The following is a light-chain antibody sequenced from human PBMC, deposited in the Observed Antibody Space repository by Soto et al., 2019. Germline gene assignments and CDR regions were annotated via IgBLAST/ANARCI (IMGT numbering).Light chain of an antibody. Sequence: DIQMTQSPSTLSASIGDRVTITCRASQNINNWIAWYQQKPGKAPKFLIYDASTLESGVPSRFSGSGFGTEFSLTISSLQSEDFAVYYCQQSYSTPPTFGGGTKVDIK. V-gene: IGKV1-5*01. CDR1: QNINNW. J-gene: IGKJ4*01. CDR2: DAS. CDR3: QQSYSTPPT.